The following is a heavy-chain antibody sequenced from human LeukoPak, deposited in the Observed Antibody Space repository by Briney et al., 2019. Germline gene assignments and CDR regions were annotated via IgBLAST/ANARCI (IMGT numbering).Heavy chain of an antibody. D-gene: IGHD2-21*02. Sequence: SETLSLTCTVSGGSISSYYWSWIRQPPGKGLEWIGYIYYSGSTNYNPSLKSRVTISVDTSKNQFSLKLSSVTAADTAVYYCARVAPEAYCGGDCYTDYWGRGTLVTVSS. J-gene: IGHJ4*02. CDR2: IYYSGST. CDR1: GGSISSYY. CDR3: ARVAPEAYCGGDCYTDY. V-gene: IGHV4-59*01.